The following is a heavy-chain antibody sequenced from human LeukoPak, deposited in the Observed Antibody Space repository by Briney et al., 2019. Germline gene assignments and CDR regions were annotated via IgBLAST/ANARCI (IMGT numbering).Heavy chain of an antibody. J-gene: IGHJ6*03. CDR1: GFIFRSYG. V-gene: IGHV3-30*02. Sequence: GGSLRLTCAASGFIFRSYGMHWVRQAPGKGLEWVAFIPYDGSNKYYTDSVKGRFTISRDNSKNTLYLQMNSLILDDTAVYYCAKVGPAYTYYYYYMDVWGKGTTVTVSS. CDR2: IPYDGSNK. D-gene: IGHD3-16*01. CDR3: AKVGPAYTYYYYYMDV.